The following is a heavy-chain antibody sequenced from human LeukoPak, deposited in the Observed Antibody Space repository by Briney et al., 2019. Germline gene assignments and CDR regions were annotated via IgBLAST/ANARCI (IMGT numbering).Heavy chain of an antibody. CDR1: GGSVSSGSYY. CDR3: ARPLRDLYFDY. V-gene: IGHV4-61*01. Sequence: PSETLSLTCTVSGGSVSSGSYYWSWIRQPPGKGLEWIGEINHSGSTNYNPSLKSRVTISVDTSKNQFSLKLSSVTAADTAVYYCARPLRDLYFDYWGQGTLVTVSS. CDR2: INHSGST. J-gene: IGHJ4*02. D-gene: IGHD3-16*01.